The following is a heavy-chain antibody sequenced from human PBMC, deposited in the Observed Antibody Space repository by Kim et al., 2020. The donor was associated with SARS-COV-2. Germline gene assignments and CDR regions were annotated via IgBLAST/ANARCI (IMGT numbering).Heavy chain of an antibody. Sequence: GRVTITRDTSASTAYMELSSLRSEDTAVYYCAREGFTMVQGVIIGGNFDYWGQGTLVTVSS. J-gene: IGHJ4*02. V-gene: IGHV1-3*01. CDR3: AREGFTMVQGVIIGGNFDY. D-gene: IGHD3-10*01.